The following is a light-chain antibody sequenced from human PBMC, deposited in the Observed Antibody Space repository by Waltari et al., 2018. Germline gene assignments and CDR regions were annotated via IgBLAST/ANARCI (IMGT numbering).Light chain of an antibody. V-gene: IGLV3-21*04. J-gene: IGLJ3*02. CDR2: YDT. Sequence: SYVLTQPPSVSVAPGKTATITCGGDKIGSKNVHREQQRPGQAPVLVISYDTDRPSEIPERFSGSNSGNTATLTISRVEVVDEADYYCQVWHDRSNHVVFGGGTKLTVL. CDR1: KIGSKN. CDR3: QVWHDRSNHVV.